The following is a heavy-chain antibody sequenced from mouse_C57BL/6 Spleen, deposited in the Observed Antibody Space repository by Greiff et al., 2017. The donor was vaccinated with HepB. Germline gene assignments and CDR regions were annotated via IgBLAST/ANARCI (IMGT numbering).Heavy chain of an antibody. V-gene: IGHV1-82*01. CDR1: GYAFSSSW. CDR2: IYPGDGDT. CDR3: ARNHGAMDY. J-gene: IGHJ4*01. Sequence: QVQLQQSGPELVKPGASVKISCKASGYAFSSSWMNWVKQRPGKGLEWIRRIYPGDGDTNYNGKFKGKATLTADKSSSTAYMQLSSLTSEDSAVYFCARNHGAMDYWGQGTSVTVSS.